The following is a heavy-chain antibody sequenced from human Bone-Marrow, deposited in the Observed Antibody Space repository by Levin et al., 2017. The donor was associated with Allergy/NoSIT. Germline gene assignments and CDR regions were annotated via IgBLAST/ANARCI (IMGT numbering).Heavy chain of an antibody. Sequence: GESLKISCAASGFTFSSSVMHWVRQAPGKGLEWVAGMSFDGRSRYYVDSVKDRFTISRDDSKSTLYLQMSSLRTEDTAGYHCAREGYSSGRAPAFNIWGQGTMVTVSS. D-gene: IGHD6-19*01. V-gene: IGHV3-30*03. CDR1: GFTFSSSV. CDR2: MSFDGRSR. CDR3: AREGYSSGRAPAFNI. J-gene: IGHJ3*02.